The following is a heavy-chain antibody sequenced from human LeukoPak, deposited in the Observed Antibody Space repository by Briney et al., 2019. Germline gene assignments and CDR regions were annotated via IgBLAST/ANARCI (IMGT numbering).Heavy chain of an antibody. CDR1: CVSISSISYY. CDR3: ARHASTAHTFDY. D-gene: IGHD2-21*02. V-gene: IGHV4-39*01. J-gene: IGHJ4*02. CDR2: IYYSGST. Sequence: SETLSLTCTVSCVSISSISYYWGWIRQPPGKGLEWIGSIYYSGSTYYNPSLKSRVTISVDTSKNQFSMKLSSATAADTAVYYCARHASTAHTFDYWGQGTLVTVSS.